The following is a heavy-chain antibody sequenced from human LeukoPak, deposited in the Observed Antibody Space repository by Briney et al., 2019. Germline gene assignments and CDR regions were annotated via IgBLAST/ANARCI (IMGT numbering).Heavy chain of an antibody. V-gene: IGHV1-46*01. D-gene: IGHD2/OR15-2a*01. CDR3: ARGQCFYDNTDSAMPYNFFDP. CDR2: INPRGTSS. Sequence: ASVKVSCKASGDTFTTSYIHWLRQAPGQRLEWMGLINPRGTSSDYAQTFEGRVTMTRDMSTSTLYMELSSLRSEDTAVYYCARGQCFYDNTDSAMPYNFFDPWGQGTLVTVSS. J-gene: IGHJ5*02. CDR1: GDTFTTSY.